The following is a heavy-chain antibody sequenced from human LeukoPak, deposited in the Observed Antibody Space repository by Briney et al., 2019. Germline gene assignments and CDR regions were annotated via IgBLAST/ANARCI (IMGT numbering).Heavy chain of an antibody. CDR1: GFTFSSYA. J-gene: IGHJ4*02. Sequence: EGSLRLSCAASGFTFSSYAMHWVRQAPGKGLEWVAVISYDGSNKYYADSVKGRFTISRDNSKNTLYLQMNSLRAEDTAVYYCARVHDYGDYFDYWGQGTLVTVSS. D-gene: IGHD4-17*01. V-gene: IGHV3-30*04. CDR3: ARVHDYGDYFDY. CDR2: ISYDGSNK.